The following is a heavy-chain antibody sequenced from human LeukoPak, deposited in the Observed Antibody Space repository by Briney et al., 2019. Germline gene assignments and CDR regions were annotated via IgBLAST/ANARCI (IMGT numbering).Heavy chain of an antibody. D-gene: IGHD5-24*01. CDR2: IYYNGNT. Sequence: SETLSLTCTVSGGSFHNYYWSWLRQPPGKGLEWTGYIYYNGNTKYNPSLKSRVTISLNTSNNQFSLMLNSVTAADTAVYYCARRLNGYNVGGRDYFGMDVWGQGTTVTVS. J-gene: IGHJ6*02. CDR3: ARRLNGYNVGGRDYFGMDV. CDR1: GGSFHNYY. V-gene: IGHV4-59*08.